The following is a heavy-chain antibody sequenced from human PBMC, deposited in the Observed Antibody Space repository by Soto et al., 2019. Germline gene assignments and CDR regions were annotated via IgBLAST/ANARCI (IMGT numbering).Heavy chain of an antibody. CDR3: ARPRGIAVAGYFDY. V-gene: IGHV1-18*01. J-gene: IGHJ4*02. D-gene: IGHD6-19*01. CDR1: GYTFTSYG. Sequence: ASVKVSCKASGYTFTSYGISLVRQAPGQGLEWMGWISAYNGNTNYAQKLQGRVTMTTDTSTSTAYMELRSLRSDDTAVYYCARPRGIAVAGYFDYWGQGTLVTVSS. CDR2: ISAYNGNT.